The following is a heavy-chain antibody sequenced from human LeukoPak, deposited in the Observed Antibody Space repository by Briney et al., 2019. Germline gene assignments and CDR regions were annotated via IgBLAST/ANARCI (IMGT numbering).Heavy chain of an antibody. Sequence: GGSLRLSCAASGFTFSSYAMHWVRQAPGKGLERVAVISYDASNKFNADSVKGRFTISRDNSKNTVYLQMNSLRAEDTALYYCSRDILTATGSNWFDSWGQGTLVTVSS. CDR3: SRDILTATGSNWFDS. V-gene: IGHV3-30*04. D-gene: IGHD6-13*01. CDR2: ISYDASNK. CDR1: GFTFSSYA. J-gene: IGHJ5*01.